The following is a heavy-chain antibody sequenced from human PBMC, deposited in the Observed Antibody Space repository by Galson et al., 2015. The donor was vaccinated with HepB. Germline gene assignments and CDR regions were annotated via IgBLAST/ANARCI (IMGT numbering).Heavy chain of an antibody. Sequence: SVKVSCKVSGYTLTELSMHWVRQAPGKGLEWMGGFDPEEGETIYAQKFQGRVTMTEDTSTDTAYMELSSLGSEDTAVYYCATTRITMVRGVIMNNWFDPWGQGTLVTVSS. CDR2: FDPEEGET. CDR1: GYTLTELS. CDR3: ATTRITMVRGVIMNNWFDP. J-gene: IGHJ5*02. D-gene: IGHD3-10*01. V-gene: IGHV1-24*01.